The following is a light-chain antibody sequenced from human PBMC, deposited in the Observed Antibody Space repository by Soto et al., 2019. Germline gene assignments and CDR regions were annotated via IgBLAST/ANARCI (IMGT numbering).Light chain of an antibody. CDR2: GAS. V-gene: IGKV3-20*01. Sequence: EIVMTQSPVTLSVSLGERATLSCRASQSVSNNLVWYQQKPGQAPRLLIYGASSRATGIPDRFSGSGSGTDFTLTISRLEPEDFAVYYCQQYGSYPLTFGGGTKVDIK. CDR1: QSVSNN. J-gene: IGKJ4*01. CDR3: QQYGSYPLT.